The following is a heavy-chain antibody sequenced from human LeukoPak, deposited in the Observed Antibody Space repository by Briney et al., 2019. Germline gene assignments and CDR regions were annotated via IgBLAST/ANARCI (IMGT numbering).Heavy chain of an antibody. V-gene: IGHV3-23*01. CDR2: ITDSGDGT. J-gene: IGHJ4*02. CDR3: AKLGTDCSSTSCYRRSFDY. CDR1: AFTFGSYA. D-gene: IGHD2-2*02. Sequence: PGGSLRLSCAASAFTFGSYAMSWVRQAPGKGLEWVSAITDSGDGTYYADSVKGRFTISRDNSKNTLYLQMNSLRAEDTAVYYCAKLGTDCSSTSCYRRSFDYWGQGTLVTVSS.